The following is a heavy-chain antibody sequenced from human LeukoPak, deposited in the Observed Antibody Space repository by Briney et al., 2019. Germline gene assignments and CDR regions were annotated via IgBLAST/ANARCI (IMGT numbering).Heavy chain of an antibody. D-gene: IGHD6-19*01. CDR3: ARTKPPGGVAGS. CDR2: ISSSSSYI. V-gene: IGHV3-21*01. CDR1: GFTFSSYS. Sequence: GGSLRLSCAASGFTFSSYSMNWVRQAPGKGLEWVSSISSSSSYIYYADSVKGRFTISRDNAKNSLYLQMNSLRAEDTAVYYCARTKPPGGVAGSWGQGTLVTVSP. J-gene: IGHJ4*02.